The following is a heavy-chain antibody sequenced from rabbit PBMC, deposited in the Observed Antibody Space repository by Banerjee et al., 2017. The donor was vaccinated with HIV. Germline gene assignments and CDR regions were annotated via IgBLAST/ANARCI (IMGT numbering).Heavy chain of an antibody. V-gene: IGHV1S45*01. CDR2: IDAGSGGT. CDR3: VRSDKWLYYDMDL. CDR1: GFSFSSNYY. J-gene: IGHJ6*01. D-gene: IGHD3-1*01. Sequence: QEQLVESGGGLVQPEGSLTLTCTASGFSFSSNYYMSWVRQAPGKGLEWIAWIDAGSGGTYYAGWAKGRFAISKTSSTAVTLQMTSLTAADTATYFCVRSDKWLYYDMDLWGPGTLVTVS.